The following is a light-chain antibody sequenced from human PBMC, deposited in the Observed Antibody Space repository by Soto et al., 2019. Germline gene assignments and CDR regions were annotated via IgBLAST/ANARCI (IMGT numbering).Light chain of an antibody. V-gene: IGLV2-14*01. J-gene: IGLJ1*01. CDR3: SSYTSSSTLEV. CDR2: DVS. CDR1: SSDVGGYNY. Sequence: QSALTQPASVSGSPGQSITISCTGTSSDVGGYNYVSWYQQHPGKAPKLMIYDVSNRTSGVSNRFSGSKSGNTASLTISGLQAEDEADYCCSSYTSSSTLEVFGTGTKVTVL.